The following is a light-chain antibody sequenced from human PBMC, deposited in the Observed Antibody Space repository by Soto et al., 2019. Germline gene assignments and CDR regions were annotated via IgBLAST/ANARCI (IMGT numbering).Light chain of an antibody. V-gene: IGKV3-11*01. CDR3: QQRSGWPPSLT. Sequence: EIVLTRSPATLSLSPGERATLSCRASQSVGNYLAWYQHKPGQAPRLLIYDATKGATGIPARFSGSGSGTDFTLTISSLEPEDFAVYYCQQRSGWPPSLTFGGGTKVEIK. J-gene: IGKJ4*01. CDR2: DAT. CDR1: QSVGNY.